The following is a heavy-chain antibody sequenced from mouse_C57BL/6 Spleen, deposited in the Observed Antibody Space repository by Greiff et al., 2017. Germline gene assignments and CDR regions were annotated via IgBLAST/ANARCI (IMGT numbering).Heavy chain of an antibody. J-gene: IGHJ3*01. CDR2: IDPEDGYT. V-gene: IGHV14-1*01. CDR3: TTTGYYCPGAY. Sequence: VQLQQSWAELVRPGASVKLSCTASCFNITDYYMHWVKQRPEPGLEWIGRIDPEDGYTDSAPKFQGKATMTADTSSNTAYLQLSSLTSEDTAVYYCTTTGYYCPGAYWGQGTLVTVSA. D-gene: IGHD1-1*01. CDR1: CFNITDYY.